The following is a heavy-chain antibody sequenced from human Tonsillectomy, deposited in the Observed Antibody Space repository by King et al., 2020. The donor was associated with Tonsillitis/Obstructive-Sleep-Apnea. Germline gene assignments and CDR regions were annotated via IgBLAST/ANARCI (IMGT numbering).Heavy chain of an antibody. Sequence: VQLVESGGGLVKPGGSLRLSCAASGFTFSSYSMNWVRQAPGKGLEWVSSISYSSSYIYYADSVKGRFTISRDNAKNTLYLQMNSLRAEDTAVYDCARQNYYGSGSNFLKYHYHGMDVWGQGTTVTVSS. D-gene: IGHD3-10*01. CDR3: ARQNYYGSGSNFLKYHYHGMDV. J-gene: IGHJ6*02. CDR1: GFTFSSYS. CDR2: ISYSSSYI. V-gene: IGHV3-21*01.